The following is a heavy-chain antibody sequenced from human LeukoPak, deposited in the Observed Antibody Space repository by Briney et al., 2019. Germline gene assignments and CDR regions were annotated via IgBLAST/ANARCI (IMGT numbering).Heavy chain of an antibody. D-gene: IGHD1-26*01. CDR1: GFMFSHSA. Sequence: GGSLRLSCAASGFMFSHSAMTWVRQTPGKGLEWVSGISESGGATYYAGSAKGRFTISRDNSNNTVYLQMNSLRAEDTAVYYCAKDQSRVGASDPFDYWGQGMQVGVSS. V-gene: IGHV3-23*01. J-gene: IGHJ4*02. CDR3: AKDQSRVGASDPFDY. CDR2: ISESGGAT.